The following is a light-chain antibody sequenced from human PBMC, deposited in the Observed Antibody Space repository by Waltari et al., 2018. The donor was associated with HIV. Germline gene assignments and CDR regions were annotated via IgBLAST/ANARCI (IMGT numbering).Light chain of an antibody. J-gene: IGKJ2*01. V-gene: IGKV3-11*01. CDR3: QQHSNWLYT. CDR1: QSVSSY. Sequence: EIVLTQSPATLSLSPGERTTLSCRASQSVSSYLAWYQQKPGQAPRLLIYDASNRATGIPARFGGSGSGTDFTLTISSLEPEDLAVYYCQQHSNWLYTFGQGTKLEIK. CDR2: DAS.